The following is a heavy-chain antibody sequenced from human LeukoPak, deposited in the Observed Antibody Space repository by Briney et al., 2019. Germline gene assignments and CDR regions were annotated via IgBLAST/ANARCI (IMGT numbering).Heavy chain of an antibody. CDR2: ISWNSGSI. J-gene: IGHJ4*02. V-gene: IGHV3-9*01. D-gene: IGHD1-26*01. Sequence: GRSLRLSCAASGFIFDDYAMHWVRQAPGKGLEWVSRISWNSGSIGYADSVMDRFTISRDNAKNSLYLQMNSLRGEDTALYYCAKDRLPVGVLFDFWGQGTLVTVSS. CDR1: GFIFDDYA. CDR3: AKDRLPVGVLFDF.